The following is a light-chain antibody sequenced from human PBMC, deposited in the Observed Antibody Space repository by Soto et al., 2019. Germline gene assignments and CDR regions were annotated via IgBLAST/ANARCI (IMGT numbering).Light chain of an antibody. J-gene: IGKJ1*01. V-gene: IGKV1-39*01. CDR1: QSINGY. CDR2: AAS. Sequence: DIQMTQSPSSLSASVGDRVTITCRASQSINGYLSWYQQKPGKAPELLIYAASTLQSWVPSRFSGSESGSDFTLTISSLQPEDFATDYCQQSFSTPRTFGQGTKVEIK. CDR3: QQSFSTPRT.